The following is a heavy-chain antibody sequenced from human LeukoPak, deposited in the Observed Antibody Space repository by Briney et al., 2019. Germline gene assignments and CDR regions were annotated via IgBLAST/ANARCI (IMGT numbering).Heavy chain of an antibody. CDR3: TRADGDYDHRFFDY. J-gene: IGHJ4*02. Sequence: GGSLRLSCTGVGFNFGDYGLSWVRQAPGKGLEWIGFIRRKANDGSTEYAASVKGRFTISRDDSRAIAYLQMNGLQTEDTALYYCTRADGDYDHRFFDYWGQGTQVIVSS. CDR2: IRRKANDGST. V-gene: IGHV3-49*04. CDR1: GFNFGDYG. D-gene: IGHD4-17*01.